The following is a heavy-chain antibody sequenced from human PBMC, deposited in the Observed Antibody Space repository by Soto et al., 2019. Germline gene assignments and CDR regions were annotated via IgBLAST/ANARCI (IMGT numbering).Heavy chain of an antibody. D-gene: IGHD5-18*01. CDR2: INHSGST. Sequence: SETLSLTCTVSCGSFSGYYWSWIRQPPGKGLEWIGEINHSGSTNYNPSLKSRVTISVDTSKNQFSLKLSSVTAADTAVYYCATGRRAIQLWPYYYYGMDVWGQGTTVTVSS. CDR1: CGSFSGYY. V-gene: IGHV4-34*01. J-gene: IGHJ6*02. CDR3: ATGRRAIQLWPYYYYGMDV.